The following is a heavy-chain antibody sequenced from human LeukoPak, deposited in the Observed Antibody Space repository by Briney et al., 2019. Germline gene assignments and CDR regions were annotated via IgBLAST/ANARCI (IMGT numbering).Heavy chain of an antibody. Sequence: PSETLSLTCAVYGGSFSGYYWGWIRQPPGKGLEWIGSISHSGSTYHNPSLKSRVTISVDTSKNQFSLKLSSVTAADTAVYYCARDGGNSAFDYWGQGTLVTVSS. D-gene: IGHD4-23*01. V-gene: IGHV4-38-2*02. CDR2: ISHSGST. CDR3: ARDGGNSAFDY. J-gene: IGHJ4*02. CDR1: GGSFSGYY.